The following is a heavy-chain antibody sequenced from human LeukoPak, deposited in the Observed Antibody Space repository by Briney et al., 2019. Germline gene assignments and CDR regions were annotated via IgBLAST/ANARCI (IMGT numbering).Heavy chain of an antibody. CDR3: ARDGGSLRGDAFDI. J-gene: IGHJ3*02. CDR1: GFTFSTYS. D-gene: IGHD1-26*01. V-gene: IGHV3-21*01. Sequence: GGSLRLSCAASGFTFSTYSMHWVRQAPGKGLEWVSSIRSGSTYINYADSVKGRFTISRDDAKKSLCLQMNSQRAEDTAVYYCARDGGSLRGDAFDIWGQGTMVTVSS. CDR2: IRSGSTYI.